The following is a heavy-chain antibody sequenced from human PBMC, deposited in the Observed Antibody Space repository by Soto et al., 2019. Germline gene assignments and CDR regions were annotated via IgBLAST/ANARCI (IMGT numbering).Heavy chain of an antibody. D-gene: IGHD3-3*01. V-gene: IGHV4-31*03. Sequence: SETLSLTCTVSGGSISSGGYYWSWIRQHPGKGLEWIGYIYYSGSTYYNPSLKSRVTISVDTSKNQFSLKLSSVTAADTAVYYCARRRYDFWSALSCWFDPWGQRTLVTVSS. CDR3: ARRRYDFWSALSCWFDP. CDR2: IYYSGST. J-gene: IGHJ5*02. CDR1: GGSISSGGYY.